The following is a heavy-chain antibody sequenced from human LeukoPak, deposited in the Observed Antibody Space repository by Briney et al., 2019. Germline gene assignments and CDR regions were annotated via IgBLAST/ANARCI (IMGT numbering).Heavy chain of an antibody. D-gene: IGHD3-22*01. CDR3: ARGGYYDSSGFYLY. V-gene: IGHV4-59*01. J-gene: IGHJ4*02. CDR2: IYYSGST. Sequence: SETLSLTCTVSGGSISSYYWSWIRQPPGKGLEWIGHIYYSGSTNYNPSLKSRVTISVDTSKNQLSLKLSSVTAADTAVYYCARGGYYDSSGFYLYWGQGTLVTVSS. CDR1: GGSISSYY.